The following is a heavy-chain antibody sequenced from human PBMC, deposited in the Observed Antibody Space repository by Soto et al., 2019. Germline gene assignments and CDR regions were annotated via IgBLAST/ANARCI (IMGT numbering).Heavy chain of an antibody. Sequence: EVQLVDSGGGLVRTGGSLRLSCAASGFTVSSNYISWVRQAPGKGLEWVSVIYADGTTYYADSVKDRFTISRDNSKNTVSLQMSGVRAEDTAVYYCAVDIEVTGMGHYYFDYWGQGALVTVSS. CDR2: IYADGTT. D-gene: IGHD2-15*01. V-gene: IGHV3-66*01. CDR1: GFTVSSNY. CDR3: AVDIEVTGMGHYYFDY. J-gene: IGHJ4*02.